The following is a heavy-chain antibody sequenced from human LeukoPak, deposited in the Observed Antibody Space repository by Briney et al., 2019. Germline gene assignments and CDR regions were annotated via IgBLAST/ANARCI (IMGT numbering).Heavy chain of an antibody. Sequence: SQTLSLTCTVSGGSISSYYWSWIRQPPGKGLEWIGYIYYSGSTNYNPSLKSRVTIPVDTSKNRFSLKLSSVTAADTAVYYCARRLVAAAGTPYDYWGQGTLVTVSS. CDR1: GGSISSYY. J-gene: IGHJ4*02. CDR2: IYYSGST. V-gene: IGHV4-59*01. D-gene: IGHD6-13*01. CDR3: ARRLVAAAGTPYDY.